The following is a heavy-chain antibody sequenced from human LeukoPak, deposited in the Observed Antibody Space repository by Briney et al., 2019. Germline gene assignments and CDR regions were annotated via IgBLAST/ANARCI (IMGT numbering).Heavy chain of an antibody. V-gene: IGHV1-8*01. CDR1: GYTFTSYD. CDR3: ASEMGYSYGSDAFDI. CDR2: MSPNSGNT. D-gene: IGHD5-18*01. Sequence: ASVKVSCKASGYTFTSYDINWVRQATGQGLEWMGWMSPNSGNTGYAQKFQGRVTMTRNTSISTAYMELSSLRSEDTAVYYCASEMGYSYGSDAFDIWGQGTMVTVSS. J-gene: IGHJ3*02.